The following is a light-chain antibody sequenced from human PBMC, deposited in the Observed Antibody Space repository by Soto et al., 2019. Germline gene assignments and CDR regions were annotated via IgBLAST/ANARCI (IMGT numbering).Light chain of an antibody. CDR3: SSYSSSSTLVV. V-gene: IGLV2-14*01. Sequence: QLVLTQPASVSGSPGQSITISCTGTSSDIGDYNYVSWYQQHPGKAPKLMIYDVINRPSGVSNRFSGSKSGNTASLTISGLQAEDEADYYCSSYSSSSTLVVFGGGTKLTVL. CDR2: DVI. CDR1: SSDIGDYNY. J-gene: IGLJ2*01.